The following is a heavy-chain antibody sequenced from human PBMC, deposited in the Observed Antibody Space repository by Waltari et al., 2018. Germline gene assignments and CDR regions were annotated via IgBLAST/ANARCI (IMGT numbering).Heavy chain of an antibody. CDR1: GITFSSYS. D-gene: IGHD1-26*01. J-gene: IGHJ2*01. CDR2: ISSSGTYI. V-gene: IGHV3-21*01. CDR3: ASLPELDGGYFDL. Sequence: EVQLVESGGGLVKPGGSLRLSCAASGITFSSYSMIWVRQAPGKGLEWVSSISSSGTYISYADSVKGRFTISRDNAKNSLYLQMNSLRAEDTAVYYCASLPELDGGYFDLWGRGTLVTVSS.